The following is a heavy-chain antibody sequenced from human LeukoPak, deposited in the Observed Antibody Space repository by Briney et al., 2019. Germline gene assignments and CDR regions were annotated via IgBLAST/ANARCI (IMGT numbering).Heavy chain of an antibody. CDR1: GGSLSSGTFY. Sequence: PSETLSLTCTVSGGSLSSGTFYWSWIREPAGKGLEGIGRIHTSGSANSNPSLKSRVTISVDTSKNQLSLNLTSVTAADTAVYYCARGLATRPDWFDPWGQGTLVTVSS. J-gene: IGHJ5*02. CDR3: ARGLATRPDWFDP. CDR2: IHTSGSA. D-gene: IGHD6-6*01. V-gene: IGHV4-61*02.